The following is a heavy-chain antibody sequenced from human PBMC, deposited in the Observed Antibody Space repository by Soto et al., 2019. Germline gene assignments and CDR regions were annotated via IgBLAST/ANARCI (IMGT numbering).Heavy chain of an antibody. D-gene: IGHD3-3*01. Sequence: GGSLRLSCAASGFTFSSYSMNWVRQAPGKGLEWVSSISSSSSYICYADSVKGRFTISRDNAKNSLYLQMNSLRAEDTAVYYCARIHDFWSGYYSLSSDYWGQGT. J-gene: IGHJ4*02. CDR1: GFTFSSYS. CDR2: ISSSSSYI. V-gene: IGHV3-21*01. CDR3: ARIHDFWSGYYSLSSDY.